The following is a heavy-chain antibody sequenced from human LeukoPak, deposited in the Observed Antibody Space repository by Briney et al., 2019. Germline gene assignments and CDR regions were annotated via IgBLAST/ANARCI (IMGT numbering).Heavy chain of an antibody. Sequence: SETLSLTCAVYGGSFSGYYWSWIRQPPGKGLGWIGEINHSGSSNYNPSLKSRVTISVDTSKNQFSLKLSSVTAADTAVYYCARQSGSSTWSSDYWGQGTLVTVSS. CDR1: GGSFSGYY. CDR2: INHSGSS. V-gene: IGHV4-34*01. CDR3: ARQSGSSTWSSDY. D-gene: IGHD6-13*01. J-gene: IGHJ4*02.